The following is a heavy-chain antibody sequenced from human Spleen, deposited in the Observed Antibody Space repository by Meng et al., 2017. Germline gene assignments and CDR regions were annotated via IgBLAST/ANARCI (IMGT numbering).Heavy chain of an antibody. J-gene: IGHJ5*02. CDR2: IYYSGST. V-gene: IGHV4-39*07. Sequence: QLQVQESGPGLVTPSETLSLTCTVSGGSSSSSSYYWGWIRQPPGKGLEWIGSIYYSGSTYYNPSLKSQVTISVDTSKNQFSLKLSSVTAADTAVYYCARSSDTAFHNWFAPWGQGTLVTVSS. CDR3: ARSSDTAFHNWFAP. D-gene: IGHD5-18*01. CDR1: GGSSSSSSYY.